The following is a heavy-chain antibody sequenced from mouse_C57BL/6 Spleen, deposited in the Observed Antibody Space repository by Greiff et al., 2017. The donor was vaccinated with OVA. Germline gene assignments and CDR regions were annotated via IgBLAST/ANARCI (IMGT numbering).Heavy chain of an antibody. CDR3: ARLEAYDYYAMDY. Sequence: VKLQESGAELARPGASVKLSCKASGYTFTSYGISWVKQRTGQGLEWIGEIYPRSGNTYYNEKFKGKATLTADKSSSTAYMELRSLTSEDSAVYFCARLEAYDYYAMDYWGQGTSVTVSS. D-gene: IGHD1-1*01. CDR2: IYPRSGNT. CDR1: GYTFTSYG. V-gene: IGHV1-81*01. J-gene: IGHJ4*01.